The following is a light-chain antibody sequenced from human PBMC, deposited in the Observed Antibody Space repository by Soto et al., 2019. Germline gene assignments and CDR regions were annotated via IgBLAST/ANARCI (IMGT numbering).Light chain of an antibody. CDR2: SAS. V-gene: IGKV3-15*01. CDR3: HKRQSWPRT. CDR1: QSVSSN. J-gene: IGKJ1*01. Sequence: EIVMTQSPANLSVSPGERATLSCRASQSVSSNLAWYQQKPGQAPRLLIYSASTRATGIPVRFSGSGSGTEFTLTISRLQSEDVAVYYCHKRQSWPRTFGQGTKGDIK.